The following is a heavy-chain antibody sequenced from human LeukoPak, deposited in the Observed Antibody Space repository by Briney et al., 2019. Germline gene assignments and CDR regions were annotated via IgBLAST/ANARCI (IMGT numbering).Heavy chain of an antibody. CDR3: ARGGHSSLTGYRNNWFDP. V-gene: IGHV3-21*01. D-gene: IGHD3-9*01. CDR1: GFTFSSYS. CDR2: ISSSSSYI. J-gene: IGHJ5*02. Sequence: GGSLRLSCAASGFTFSSYSMNWVRQAPGKGLEWVSSISSSSSYIYYADSVKGRFTISRDNAKDSLYLQMNSLRAEDTAVYYCARGGHSSLTGYRNNWFDPWGQGTLVTVSS.